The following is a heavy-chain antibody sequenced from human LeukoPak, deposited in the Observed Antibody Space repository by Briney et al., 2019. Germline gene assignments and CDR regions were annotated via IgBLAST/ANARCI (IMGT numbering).Heavy chain of an antibody. CDR1: GFTFSTFP. J-gene: IGHJ4*02. V-gene: IGHV3-30*07. CDR3: ARAIDYGYPGGY. D-gene: IGHD4-17*01. CDR2: ISNDGNNK. Sequence: GGSLRLSCAASGFTFSTFPMHWVRQAPGKGLQWVAVISNDGNNKYYADSVKGRFTISRDNSKNSLYLQMNSLRAEDTAVYYCARAIDYGYPGGYWGQGTLVTVSS.